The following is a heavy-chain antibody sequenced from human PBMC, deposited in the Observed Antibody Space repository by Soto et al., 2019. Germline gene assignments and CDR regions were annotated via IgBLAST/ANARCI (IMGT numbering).Heavy chain of an antibody. Sequence: QVQLVESGGGLVKPGGSLRLSCAAAGFTFSDYYMSWIRQAPGKGLEWVSYISGSGSTIYYADSVKCRFTISRHNAKNSMFLYMNRLRAEDPAVYCCAKGRGEFDPWGQGTLLTVSS. J-gene: IGHJ5*02. CDR1: GFTFSDYY. V-gene: IGHV3-11*01. CDR2: ISGSGSTI. CDR3: AKGRGEFDP.